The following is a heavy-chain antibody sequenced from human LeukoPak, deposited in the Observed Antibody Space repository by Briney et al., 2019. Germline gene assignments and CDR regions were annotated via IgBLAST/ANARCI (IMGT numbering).Heavy chain of an antibody. D-gene: IGHD3-3*01. CDR1: GGSISSSSYY. CDR3: ARRYDFWSGYYNY. Sequence: SSETLSLTYTVSGGSISSSSYYWGWIRQPPGKGLEWIGSIYYSGSTYYNPSLKSRVTISVDTSKNQFSLKLSSVTAADTAVYYCARRYDFWSGYYNYWGQGTLVTVSS. J-gene: IGHJ4*02. V-gene: IGHV4-39*01. CDR2: IYYSGST.